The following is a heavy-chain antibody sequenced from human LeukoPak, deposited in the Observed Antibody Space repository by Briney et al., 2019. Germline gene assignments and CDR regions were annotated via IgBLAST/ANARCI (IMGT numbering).Heavy chain of an antibody. Sequence: ASVKVSCKASGYTFTSYDMSWVRQAPGQGLEWMGWISAYSGNTNYAQKLQGRVTMTTDTSTSTAYMELRSLRSDDTAVYYCALTTGYSQQDVFDIWGQGTMVTVSS. CDR2: ISAYSGNT. J-gene: IGHJ3*02. D-gene: IGHD2-15*01. CDR1: GYTFTSYD. CDR3: ALTTGYSQQDVFDI. V-gene: IGHV1-18*04.